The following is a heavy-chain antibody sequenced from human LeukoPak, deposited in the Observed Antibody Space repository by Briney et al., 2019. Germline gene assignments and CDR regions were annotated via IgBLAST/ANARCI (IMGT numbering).Heavy chain of an antibody. D-gene: IGHD1-26*01. CDR2: IKEDGSEK. CDR1: GFTVNNYW. CDR3: ARDLHPSYYLPDY. J-gene: IGHJ4*02. Sequence: GGSLRLSCAVSGFTVNNYWMTWVRQAPGKGLEGVASIKEDGSEKYYEDSVKGRFTISRDNAKNSLYLQMNSLRAEDTAVYYCARDLHPSYYLPDYWGQGTLVTVSS. V-gene: IGHV3-7*04.